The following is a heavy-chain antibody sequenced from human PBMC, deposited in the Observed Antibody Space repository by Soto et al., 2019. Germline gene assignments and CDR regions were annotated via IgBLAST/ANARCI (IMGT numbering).Heavy chain of an antibody. CDR3: TGEVASGY. CDR1: RFTVNTYG. J-gene: IGHJ4*02. D-gene: IGHD2-8*02. CDR2: ISRDGGTK. V-gene: IGHV3-30*03. Sequence: QVQLVESGGGVVQPGRSLRLSCAVSRFTVNTYGMHWVRQAPGKGLEWVAVISRDGGTKFYADSVKGRFTISRDNSRNTLFLEMNSLRGDDMAVYYCTGEVASGYWGQGTLVTISS.